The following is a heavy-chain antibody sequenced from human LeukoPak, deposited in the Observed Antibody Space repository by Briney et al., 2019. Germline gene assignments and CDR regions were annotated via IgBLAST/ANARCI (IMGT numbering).Heavy chain of an antibody. CDR1: GFTFDDYA. Sequence: GRSLRLSCAASGFTFDDYAMHWVRQAPGKGLEWVSGISWNSGSIGYADSVKGRFTISRDNAKNSLYLQMNSLRAEDTAVYYCARDRRYYYDSSQLDYWGQGTLVTVSS. V-gene: IGHV3-9*01. CDR3: ARDRRYYYDSSQLDY. CDR2: ISWNSGSI. J-gene: IGHJ4*02. D-gene: IGHD3-22*01.